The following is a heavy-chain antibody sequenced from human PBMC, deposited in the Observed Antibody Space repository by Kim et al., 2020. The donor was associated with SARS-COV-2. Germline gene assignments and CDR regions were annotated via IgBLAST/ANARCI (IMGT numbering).Heavy chain of an antibody. D-gene: IGHD2-2*01. CDR1: GFTFSSYA. CDR3: AKDELISGGYCSSTSCPLSSY. CDR2: ISGSGGST. V-gene: IGHV3-23*01. J-gene: IGHJ4*02. Sequence: GGSLRLSCAASGFTFSSYAMSWVHQAPGKGLEWVSAISGSGGSTYYADSVKGRFTISRDNSKNTLYLQMNSLRAEDTAVYYCAKDELISGGYCSSTSCPLSSYWGQGTLVTVSS.